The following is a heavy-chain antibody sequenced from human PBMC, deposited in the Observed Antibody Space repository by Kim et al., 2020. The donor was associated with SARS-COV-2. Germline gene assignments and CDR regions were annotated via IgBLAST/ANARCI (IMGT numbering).Heavy chain of an antibody. J-gene: IGHJ4*02. CDR2: INAGNGNT. CDR1: GYTFTSYA. Sequence: ASVKVSCKASGYTFTSYAMHWVRQAPGQRLEWMGWINAGNGNTKYSQKFQGRVTITRDTSASTAYMELSSLRSEDTAVYYCARTYRYCSSTSCYLGVFDYWGQGTLVTVSS. V-gene: IGHV1-3*01. CDR3: ARTYRYCSSTSCYLGVFDY. D-gene: IGHD2-2*01.